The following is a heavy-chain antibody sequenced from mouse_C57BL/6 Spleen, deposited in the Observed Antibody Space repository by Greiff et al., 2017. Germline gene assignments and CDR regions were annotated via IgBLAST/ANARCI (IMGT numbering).Heavy chain of an antibody. D-gene: IGHD1-1*01. CDR1: GYAFSSYW. J-gene: IGHJ1*03. CDR3: ARSGDYYGSSYGGYFDV. V-gene: IGHV1-80*01. CDR2: IYPGDGDT. Sequence: QVQLQQSGAELVKPGASVKISCKASGYAFSSYWMNWVKQRPGKGLEWIGQIYPGDGDTNYNGKFKGKATLTADKSSSTAYMQLSSLTSEDSAVYFCARSGDYYGSSYGGYFDVWGTGTTVTVSS.